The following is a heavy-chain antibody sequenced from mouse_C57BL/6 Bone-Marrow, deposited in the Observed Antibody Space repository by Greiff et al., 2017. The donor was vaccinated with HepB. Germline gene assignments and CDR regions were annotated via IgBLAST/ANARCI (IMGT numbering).Heavy chain of an antibody. V-gene: IGHV1-81*01. CDR3: ARTYYYGSSLYAMDY. J-gene: IGHJ4*01. Sequence: VQLVESGAELARPGASVKLSCKASGYTFTSYGISWVKQRTGQGLEWIGEIYPRSGNTYYNEKFKGKATLTADKSSSTAYMELRSLTSEDSAVYFCARTYYYGSSLYAMDYWGQGTSVTVSS. CDR1: GYTFTSYG. D-gene: IGHD1-1*01. CDR2: IYPRSGNT.